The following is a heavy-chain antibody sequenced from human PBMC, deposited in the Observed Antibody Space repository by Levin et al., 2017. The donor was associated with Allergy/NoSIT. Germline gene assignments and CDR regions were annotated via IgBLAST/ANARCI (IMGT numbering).Heavy chain of an antibody. CDR2: INHSGST. V-gene: IGHV4-34*01. CDR1: GGSFSGYY. D-gene: IGHD6-6*01. J-gene: IGHJ5*02. Sequence: SETLSLTCAVYGGSFSGYYWSWIRQPPGKGLEWIGEINHSGSTNYNPSLKSRVTISVDTSKNQFSLKLSSVTAADTAVYYCARAGSIAAPPGTWFDPWGQGTLVTVSS. CDR3: ARAGSIAAPPGTWFDP.